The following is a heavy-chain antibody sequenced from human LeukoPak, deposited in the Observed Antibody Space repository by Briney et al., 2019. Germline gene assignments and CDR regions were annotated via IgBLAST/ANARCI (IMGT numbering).Heavy chain of an antibody. CDR2: IYHSGST. V-gene: IGHV4-4*02. CDR1: GGSISSSNW. J-gene: IGHJ4*02. CDR3: ARAIAAAGYFDY. D-gene: IGHD6-13*01. Sequence: SETLSLTCAVSGGSISSSNWWSWVRQPPGKGLEWIGEIYHSGSTNYNPSLKSRVTISVDKSKNQSSLKLSSVTAADTAVYYCARAIAAAGYFDYWGQGTLVTVSS.